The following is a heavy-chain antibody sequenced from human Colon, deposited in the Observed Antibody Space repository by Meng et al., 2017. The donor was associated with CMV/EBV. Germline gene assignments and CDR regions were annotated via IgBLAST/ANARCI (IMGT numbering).Heavy chain of an antibody. CDR2: TRNKANSYTT. CDR1: GFTFSDHY. J-gene: IGHJ6*02. CDR3: ARLRGYYDSSGYYYYYGMDV. V-gene: IGHV3-72*01. D-gene: IGHD3-22*01. Sequence: GGSLRLSCAASGFTFSDHYMDWVRQAPGKGLEWVGRTRNKANSYTTEYAASVKGRFTISRDDSKNSLYLQMNSLKTEDTAVYYCARLRGYYDSSGYYYYYGMDVWGQGTLVTVSS.